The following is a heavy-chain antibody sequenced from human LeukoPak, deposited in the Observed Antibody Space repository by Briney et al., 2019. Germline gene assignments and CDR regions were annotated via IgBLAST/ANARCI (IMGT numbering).Heavy chain of an antibody. CDR1: GLTFSSYG. J-gene: IGHJ4*02. CDR2: IYYDGSYK. D-gene: IGHD3-3*01. CDR3: AREASGYYRDF. Sequence: GGSLRLSCAASGLTFSSYGMHWVRQAPGKGLEWVAVIYYDGSYKYYADSVKGRFTISRDDYKNTLYLQMNSLRADDTAVYYCAREASGYYRDFWGQGTLVTVSS. V-gene: IGHV3-33*01.